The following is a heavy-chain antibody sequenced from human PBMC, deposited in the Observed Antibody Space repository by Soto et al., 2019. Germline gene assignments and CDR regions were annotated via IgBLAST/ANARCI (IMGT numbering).Heavy chain of an antibody. D-gene: IGHD1-26*01. V-gene: IGHV3-48*02. CDR2: ISSLSSPR. CDR3: VREDILGARSFDY. CDR1: GCAFGGYS. J-gene: IGHJ4*02. Sequence: XGSLILSCAAAGCAFGGYSMNWVRQAPGKGLEWISYISSLSSPRYYAESVEGRFIISRDNAKNSLYLQMNSLRDEDTAVYFCVREDILGARSFDYWGQGTRVTVSS.